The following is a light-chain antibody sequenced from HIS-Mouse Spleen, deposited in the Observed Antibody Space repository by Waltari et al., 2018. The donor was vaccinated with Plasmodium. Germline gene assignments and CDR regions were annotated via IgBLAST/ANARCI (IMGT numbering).Light chain of an antibody. CDR1: SSDVGGYNY. V-gene: IGLV2-14*01. CDR3: SSYTSSSTEV. CDR2: EVS. J-gene: IGLJ2*01. Sequence: QSALTQPASVSGSPGQSITISCTGTSSDVGGYNYVSWYQQHPGKAPKLTIYEVSNRPSGVSNRFSGSTSDNAASLTISGLQAEDEADYYCSSYTSSSTEVFGGGTKLTVL.